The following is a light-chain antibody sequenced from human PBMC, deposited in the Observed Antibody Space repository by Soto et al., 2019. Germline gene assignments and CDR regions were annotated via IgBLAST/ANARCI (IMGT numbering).Light chain of an antibody. CDR2: GVS. V-gene: IGKV3-20*01. Sequence: EIVFTQSPGTLSLSPGERATLSCRASQSVSSNYLAWSQQKPGQAPRLLIYGVSSRATGTPDRFSGSGSGTDFTLTISRLEPEDFAVYYCQQYDSSWTFGQGTKVDIK. CDR1: QSVSSNY. J-gene: IGKJ1*01. CDR3: QQYDSSWT.